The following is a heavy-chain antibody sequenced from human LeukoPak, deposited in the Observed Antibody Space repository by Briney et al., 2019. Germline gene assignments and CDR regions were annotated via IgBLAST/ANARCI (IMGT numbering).Heavy chain of an antibody. J-gene: IGHJ4*02. CDR3: AIVRRFLESYYFDY. V-gene: IGHV4-59*01. CDR1: GGSISSYY. D-gene: IGHD3-3*01. CDR2: IYYSGST. Sequence: SETLSLTCTVSGGSISSYYWSWIRQPPGKGLEWIGYIYYSGSTNYNPSLKSRVTISVDTSKNQFSLKLSSVTAADTAVYYCAIVRRFLESYYFDYWGQGTLVTVSS.